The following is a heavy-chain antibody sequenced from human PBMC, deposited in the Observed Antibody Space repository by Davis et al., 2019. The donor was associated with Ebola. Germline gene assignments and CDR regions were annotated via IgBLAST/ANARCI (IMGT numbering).Heavy chain of an antibody. CDR1: GGSFSGYY. D-gene: IGHD3-16*01. CDR3: AALLGPQIHHGTFHY. V-gene: IGHV4-34*12. J-gene: IGHJ4*02. Sequence: PSETLSLTCAVYGGSFSGYYWSWIRQSPGKGLEWIGEIFHTGRTNYNPSLKSRVSILLDTSKNQFFLRLNSVTAADTAVYFCAALLGPQIHHGTFHYWGQGALVTVSS. CDR2: IFHTGRT.